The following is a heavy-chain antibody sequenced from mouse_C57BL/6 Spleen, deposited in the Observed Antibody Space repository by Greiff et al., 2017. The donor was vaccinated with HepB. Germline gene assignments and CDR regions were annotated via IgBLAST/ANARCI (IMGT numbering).Heavy chain of an antibody. V-gene: IGHV1-4*01. Sequence: VQLQESGAELARPGASVKMSCKASGYTFTSYTMHWVKQRPGQGLEWIGYINPSSGYTKYNQKFKDKATLTADKSSSTAYMQLSSLTSEDSAVYYCARSYVSYYAMDYWGQGTSVTVSS. CDR1: GYTFTSYT. J-gene: IGHJ4*01. CDR2: INPSSGYT. D-gene: IGHD1-1*01. CDR3: ARSYVSYYAMDY.